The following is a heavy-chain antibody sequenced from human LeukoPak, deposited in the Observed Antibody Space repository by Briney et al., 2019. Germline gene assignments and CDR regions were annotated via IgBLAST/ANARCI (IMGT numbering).Heavy chain of an antibody. V-gene: IGHV3-66*01. CDR1: GFTVSSNY. CDR3: ARDDYGDYVYYGMDV. Sequence: PGGSLRLSCAASGFTVSSNYMSWVRQAPGKGLEWVSVIYSGGSTYYADSVKGRFTISRDNSKNTLYLQMNSLRAEDTAVYYCARDDYGDYVYYGMDVWGQGTTVTVSS. D-gene: IGHD3-16*01. CDR2: IYSGGST. J-gene: IGHJ6*02.